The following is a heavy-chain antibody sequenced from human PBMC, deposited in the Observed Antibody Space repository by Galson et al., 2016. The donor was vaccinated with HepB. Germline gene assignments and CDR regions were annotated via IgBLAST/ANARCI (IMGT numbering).Heavy chain of an antibody. CDR2: IYRGDST. CDR3: ASGHYNLGYSAYANWGMDV. CDR1: GFTASNTY. J-gene: IGHJ6*02. D-gene: IGHD5-12*01. Sequence: SLRLSCAASGFTASNTYMTWVRQAPGKGLEWVSVIYRGDSTHYADSVKGRFTVSRDNSKNTVYLQMSSLRAEDTAVYYCASGHYNLGYSAYANWGMDVWGQGTTVTVSS. V-gene: IGHV3-66*01.